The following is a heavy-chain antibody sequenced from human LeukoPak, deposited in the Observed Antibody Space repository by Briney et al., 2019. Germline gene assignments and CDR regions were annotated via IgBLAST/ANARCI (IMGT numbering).Heavy chain of an antibody. Sequence: PGRSLRLSCAASGFTFSSYAMHWVRQAPGKGLEWVAVISYDGSNRYYADSVKGRFTISRDNSKNTPYLQMNSLRAEDTAVYYCATAAAGPAAFDIWGQGTMVTVSS. V-gene: IGHV3-30*04. CDR1: GFTFSSYA. CDR2: ISYDGSNR. J-gene: IGHJ3*02. D-gene: IGHD6-13*01. CDR3: ATAAAGPAAFDI.